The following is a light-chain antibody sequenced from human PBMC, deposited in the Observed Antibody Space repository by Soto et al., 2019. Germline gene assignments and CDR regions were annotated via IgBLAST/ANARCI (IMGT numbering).Light chain of an antibody. CDR3: QQYDDWLRLT. CDR2: GAS. Sequence: EIVLTQSPATLYVSPGGRATLSCRASQNVMYNLAWYQQKPGQSPRLLILGASSRATGIPARFSGSGSGTEFNLTISSLQSEDFAVYFCQQYDDWLRLTFGGGTKVEIK. CDR1: QNVMYN. J-gene: IGKJ4*01. V-gene: IGKV3D-15*01.